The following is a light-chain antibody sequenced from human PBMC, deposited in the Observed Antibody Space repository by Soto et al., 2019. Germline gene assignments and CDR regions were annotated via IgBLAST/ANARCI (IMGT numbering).Light chain of an antibody. J-gene: IGLJ1*01. V-gene: IGLV2-14*01. Sequence: QSVLTQPASVSGSPGQSITISCSGTSSDIGTYNFVSWYQQHPGKAPKLMIYDVSNRPSGVSNRFSGSKSGNTASLIISGLQAEDEADYYCSSYTVTASDVFGAGTKVTVL. CDR2: DVS. CDR3: SSYTVTASDV. CDR1: SSDIGTYNF.